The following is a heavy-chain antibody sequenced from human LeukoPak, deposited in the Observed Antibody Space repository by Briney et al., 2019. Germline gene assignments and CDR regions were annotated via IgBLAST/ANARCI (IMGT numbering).Heavy chain of an antibody. CDR3: ATAIAAAGRPHSYYYYYMDV. J-gene: IGHJ6*03. CDR2: IIPIFGTA. Sequence: SVKVSCKASGGTFSSYAISWVRQAPGQGLEWMGGIIPIFGTANYAQKFQGRVTITTDESTSTAYMELSSLRSEDMAVYYCATAIAAAGRPHSYYYYYMDVWGKGTTVTVSS. CDR1: GGTFSSYA. V-gene: IGHV1-69*05. D-gene: IGHD6-13*01.